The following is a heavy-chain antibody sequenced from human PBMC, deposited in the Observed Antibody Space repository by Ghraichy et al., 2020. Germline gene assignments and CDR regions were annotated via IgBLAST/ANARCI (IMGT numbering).Heavy chain of an antibody. CDR1: GGSISSSSYY. CDR3: AGHVGGHGHAFDI. J-gene: IGHJ3*02. CDR2: IYYSGST. Sequence: SQTLSLTCTVSGGSISSSSYYWGWIRQPPGKGLEWIGSIYYSGSTYYNPSLKSRVTISVDTSKNQFSLKLSSVTAADTAVYYCAGHVGGHGHAFDIWGQGTMVTVSS. V-gene: IGHV4-39*01. D-gene: IGHD1-26*01.